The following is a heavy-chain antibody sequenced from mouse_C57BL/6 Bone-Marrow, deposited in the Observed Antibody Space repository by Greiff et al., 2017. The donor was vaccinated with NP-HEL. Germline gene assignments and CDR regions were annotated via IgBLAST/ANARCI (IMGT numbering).Heavy chain of an antibody. CDR2: IYPGGGCT. CDR3: ARHYYGSSYLYFDV. CDR1: GYTFTNYW. Sequence: QVQLQQSGAELVRPGTSVKMSCKASGYTFTNYWIGWAKQRPGHGLEWIGDIYPGGGCTNYNEKFKGKATLNADKSSNTAYMQFSSLTSEDSAIYYCARHYYGSSYLYFDVWGTGTTVTVSS. J-gene: IGHJ1*03. V-gene: IGHV1-63*01. D-gene: IGHD1-1*01.